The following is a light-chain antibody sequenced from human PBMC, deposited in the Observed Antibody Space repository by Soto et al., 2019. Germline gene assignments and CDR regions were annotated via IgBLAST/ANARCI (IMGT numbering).Light chain of an antibody. V-gene: IGKV3-20*01. CDR3: QHYGSSPPYT. CDR2: GAS. J-gene: IGKJ2*01. CDR1: QSLSSNY. Sequence: EIVLTQSPGTLSLSPGERATLSCMASQSLSSNYLDWYQQKPGQAPRPLIYGASSRATGIPERFSGSGSGTDFTLTISRLEPEDFAVYYCQHYGSSPPYTFGQGTKLESK.